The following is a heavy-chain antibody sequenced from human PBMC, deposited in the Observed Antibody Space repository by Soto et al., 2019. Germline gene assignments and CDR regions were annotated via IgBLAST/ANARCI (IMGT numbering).Heavy chain of an antibody. Sequence: VQLVQSGAEVKKPGSSVKVSCKASGGTFSSYAITWVRQTPGQGLEWMGGIIPIFATANYAQKFQATVMITADETKRTAYMELRSLRSEDTAVYYCARTIDYGGNSLYWYCDLWGRVTLVTVSS. CDR3: ARTIDYGGNSLYWYCDL. CDR1: GGTFSSYA. J-gene: IGHJ2*01. CDR2: IIPIFATA. D-gene: IGHD4-17*01. V-gene: IGHV1-69*01.